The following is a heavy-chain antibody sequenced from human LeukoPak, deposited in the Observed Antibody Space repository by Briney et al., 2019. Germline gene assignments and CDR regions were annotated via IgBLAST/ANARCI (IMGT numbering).Heavy chain of an antibody. D-gene: IGHD3-22*01. CDR3: ARARAPLLYDSSGYLPVRGRSHAFGI. V-gene: IGHV4-38-2*02. CDR2: IYHSGST. Sequence: PSETLSLTCTVSGYSISSGYYWGWIRQPPGKGLEWIGSIYHSGSTYYNPSLKSRVTISVDTSKNQFSLKLSSVTAADTAVYYCARARAPLLYDSSGYLPVRGRSHAFGIWGQGTMVTVSS. CDR1: GYSISSGYY. J-gene: IGHJ3*02.